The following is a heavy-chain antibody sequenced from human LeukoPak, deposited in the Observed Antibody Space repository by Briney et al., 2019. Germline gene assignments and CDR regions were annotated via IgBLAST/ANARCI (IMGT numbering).Heavy chain of an antibody. V-gene: IGHV5-51*01. D-gene: IGHD1-26*01. CDR1: GYTFPSYW. CDR3: ARRGTYRAFDY. J-gene: IGHJ4*02. CDR2: IYPGDSDT. Sequence: LGESLKISCKGSGYTFPSYWIGWVRQMPGKGLEWMGIIYPGDSDTTYSPSFQGQVTISADKSISTAYLQWSSLKASDTAMYYCARRGTYRAFDYWGQGTLVTVSS.